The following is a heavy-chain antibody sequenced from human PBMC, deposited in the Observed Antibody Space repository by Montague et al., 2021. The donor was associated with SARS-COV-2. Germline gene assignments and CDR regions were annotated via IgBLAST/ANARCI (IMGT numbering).Heavy chain of an antibody. CDR1: GGSISSGGYY. CDR3: ARARITMIVVVNAFDI. V-gene: IGHV4-31*03. Sequence: TLSLTCTVSGGSISSGGYYWSWIRQHPGKGLEWIGYIYYSGSTYYXPSLKSRVTISVDTSKNQFSLKLSSVTVADTAVYYCARARITMIVVVNAFDIWGQGTMVTVSS. D-gene: IGHD3-22*01. CDR2: IYYSGST. J-gene: IGHJ3*02.